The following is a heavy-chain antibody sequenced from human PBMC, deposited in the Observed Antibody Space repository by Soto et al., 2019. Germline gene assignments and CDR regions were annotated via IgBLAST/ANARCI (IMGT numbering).Heavy chain of an antibody. CDR2: IKQDGSEK. J-gene: IGHJ5*02. CDR3: ARLYQLLSDWFAP. Sequence: GGSLRLSCAASGFTFSSYWMSWVRQAPGKGLEWVANIKQDGSEKYYVDSVKGRFTISRDNAKNSLYLQMNSLRAEDTAVYYFARLYQLLSDWFAPCTQGTLVTVSS. D-gene: IGHD2-2*01. V-gene: IGHV3-7*01. CDR1: GFTFSSYW.